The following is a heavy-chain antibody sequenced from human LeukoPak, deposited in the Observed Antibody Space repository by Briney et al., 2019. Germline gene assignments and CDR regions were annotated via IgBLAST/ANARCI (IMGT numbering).Heavy chain of an antibody. CDR3: AKPVVDTAIGDAFDI. J-gene: IGHJ3*02. V-gene: IGHV3-30*18. Sequence: GGSLRLSCAASGFTFSSYGMHWVRQAPGKGLEWVAVISYDGSNKYYADSVKGRFTISRDNSKNTLYLQMNSQRAEDTAVYYCAKPVVDTAIGDAFDIWGQGTMVTVSS. CDR1: GFTFSSYG. CDR2: ISYDGSNK. D-gene: IGHD5-18*01.